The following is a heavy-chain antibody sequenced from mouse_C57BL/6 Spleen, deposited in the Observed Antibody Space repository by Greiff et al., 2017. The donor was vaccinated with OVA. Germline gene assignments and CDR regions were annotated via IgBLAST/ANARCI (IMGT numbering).Heavy chain of an antibody. D-gene: IGHD1-1*01. CDR1: GFNIKNTY. Sequence: VQLQQSVAELVRPGASVKLSCTASGFNIKNTYMPWVKQRPEQGLEWIGRIDPANGNTKYAPKFQGKATITADTSSNTAYLQLSSLTSEDTAIYYCASSVVEDFDYWGQGTTLTVSS. CDR3: ASSVVEDFDY. J-gene: IGHJ2*01. V-gene: IGHV14-3*01. CDR2: IDPANGNT.